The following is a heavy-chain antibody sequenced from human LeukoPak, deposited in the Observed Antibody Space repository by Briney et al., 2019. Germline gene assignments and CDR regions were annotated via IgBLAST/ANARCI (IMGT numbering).Heavy chain of an antibody. V-gene: IGHV1-8*02. CDR3: ARGPLLWFGELSVGSDSNWFDP. CDR1: GYTFPGYY. J-gene: IGHJ5*02. CDR2: MNPNSGNT. Sequence: GASVKVSCKASGYTFPGYYMHWVRQATGQGLEWMGWMNPNSGNTGYAQKFQGRVTMTRNTSISTAYMELSSLRSEDTAVYYCARGPLLWFGELSVGSDSNWFDPWGQGTLVTVSS. D-gene: IGHD3-10*01.